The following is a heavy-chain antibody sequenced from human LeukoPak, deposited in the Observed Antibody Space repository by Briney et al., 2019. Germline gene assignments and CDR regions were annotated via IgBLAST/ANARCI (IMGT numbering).Heavy chain of an antibody. Sequence: GGSLRLSCAASGFTFSSYWMSWVRQAPGKGLEWVANIKQDGSEKYYVDSVKGRFTISRDNSKNTLYLQMGSLRAEDMAVYYCARDRAGRWLQYHFDYWGQGTLVTVSS. CDR2: IKQDGSEK. J-gene: IGHJ4*02. V-gene: IGHV3-7*01. CDR1: GFTFSSYW. CDR3: ARDRAGRWLQYHFDY. D-gene: IGHD5-24*01.